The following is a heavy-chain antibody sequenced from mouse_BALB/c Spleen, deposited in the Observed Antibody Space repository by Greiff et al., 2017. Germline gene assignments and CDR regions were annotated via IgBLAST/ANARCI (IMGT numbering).Heavy chain of an antibody. CDR2: IWSGGST. J-gene: IGHJ1*01. D-gene: IGHD1-1*01. V-gene: IGHV2-2*02. CDR3: ARKGYYGSTSYWYFDV. Sequence: VQLQQSGPGLVQPSQSLSITCTVSGFSLTSYGVHWVRQSPGKGLEWLGVIWSGGSTDYNAAFISRLSISKDNSKSQVFFKMNSLQAIDTAIYYCARKGYYGSTSYWYFDVWGAGTTVTVSS. CDR1: GFSLTSYG.